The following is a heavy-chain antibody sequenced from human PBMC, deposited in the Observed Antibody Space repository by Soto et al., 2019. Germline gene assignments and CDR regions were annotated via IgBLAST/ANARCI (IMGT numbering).Heavy chain of an antibody. V-gene: IGHV3-23*01. D-gene: IGHD3-9*01. CDR3: ARPIIHYSFDS. CDR2: LNSGGGTA. J-gene: IGHJ4*02. Sequence: EVQLSESGGGLVQPGGSLRLSCTTSGFSNFYFAMAWVRQAPGRGLECVSSLNSGGGTAYYADSVKGRVTISRDNSGNTLYLEINSLRVEDTAIYNCARPIIHYSFDSWGQGTLVAVSS. CDR1: GFSNFYFA.